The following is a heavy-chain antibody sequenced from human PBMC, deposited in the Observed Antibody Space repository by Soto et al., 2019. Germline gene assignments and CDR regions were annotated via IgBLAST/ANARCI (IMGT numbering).Heavy chain of an antibody. J-gene: IGHJ5*02. CDR3: ARGGNAMTRNGFDP. V-gene: IGHV4-59*01. CDR1: GGSISSYY. CDR2: IYYSGST. D-gene: IGHD2-2*01. Sequence: QVQLQESGPGLVKPSETLSLTCTVSGGSISSYYWSWIRQPPGKGLEWIGYIYYSGSTNYNPSLKSRVTVSVDTSKNQFPLKLSSVTAADTAVYYCARGGNAMTRNGFDPWGQGTLVTVSS.